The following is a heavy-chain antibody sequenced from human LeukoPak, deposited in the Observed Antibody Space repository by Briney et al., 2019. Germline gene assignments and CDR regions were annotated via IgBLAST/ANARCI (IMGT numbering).Heavy chain of an antibody. Sequence: GGSLRLSCAASGFTFSSYAMSWVRQAPGKGLEWVSAISGSCGSTYYADSVKGRFTISRDNSKNTLYLQMNSLRAEDTAVYYCAKAEYYDILTGYYDFDYWGQGTLVTVSS. D-gene: IGHD3-9*01. CDR1: GFTFSSYA. V-gene: IGHV3-23*01. CDR2: ISGSCGST. CDR3: AKAEYYDILTGYYDFDY. J-gene: IGHJ4*02.